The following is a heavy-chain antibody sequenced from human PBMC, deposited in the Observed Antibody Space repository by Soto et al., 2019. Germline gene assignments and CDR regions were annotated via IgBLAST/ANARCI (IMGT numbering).Heavy chain of an antibody. Sequence: EVRLVETGGDLIQPGGSLRLSRAVCGFTVSNNYMYWVRQPPGKGLEWVSLIYSHGDTRYAGSVRGRFTVSRDNSKNTLYLQMNSLRSEDTAVYYCARKTDSGGNGGFWGQGTLVTVSS. J-gene: IGHJ4*02. CDR1: GFTVSNNY. CDR2: IYSHGDT. V-gene: IGHV3-53*05. D-gene: IGHD2-15*01. CDR3: ARKTDSGGNGGF.